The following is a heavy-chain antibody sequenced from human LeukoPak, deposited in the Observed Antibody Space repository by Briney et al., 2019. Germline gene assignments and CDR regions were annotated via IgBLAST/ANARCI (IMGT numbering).Heavy chain of an antibody. D-gene: IGHD2-15*01. CDR3: ARGLVVVVAATYYYYYYGMDI. J-gene: IGHJ6*02. V-gene: IGHV3-21*01. CDR2: ISSSSSYI. CDR1: GFTFSSYS. Sequence: GGSLRLSCAASGFTFSSYSMNWVRQAPGKGLEWVSSISSSSSYIYYADSVKGRFTISRDNAKNSLYLQMNSLRAEDTAVYYCARGLVVVVAATYYYYYYGMDIWGQGTTVTVSS.